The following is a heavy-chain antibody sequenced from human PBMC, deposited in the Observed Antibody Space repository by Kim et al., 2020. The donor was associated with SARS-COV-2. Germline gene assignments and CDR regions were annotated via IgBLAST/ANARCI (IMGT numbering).Heavy chain of an antibody. Sequence: GGSLRLSCAASGYTFSSYAMTWVRQAPGKGLEWVAAVSAAGLRTYYADSLKGRFTISRDNSKNTVNLQMNSLRPEDSAVSYCAKGQSGTRQERYSDYWG. V-gene: IGHV3-23*01. CDR3: AKGQSGTRQERYSDY. CDR2: VSAAGLRT. J-gene: IGHJ4*01. D-gene: IGHD1-26*01. CDR1: GYTFSSYA.